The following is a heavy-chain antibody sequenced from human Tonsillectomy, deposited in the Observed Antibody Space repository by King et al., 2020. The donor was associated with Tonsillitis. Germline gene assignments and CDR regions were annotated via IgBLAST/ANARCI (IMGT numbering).Heavy chain of an antibody. Sequence: QLQLQESGPGLVKPSETLSLTCTVSGGSISSSSYYWGWIRHPPGKGLEWIGNIYYSGSTYYNPSLKSRVTISVDTSKNQFSLKRNSVTAADTAVYYCARPFVTYDYGGPRPTYFDYWGQGTLVTVSS. CDR2: IYYSGST. D-gene: IGHD4-17*01. CDR3: ARPFVTYDYGGPRPTYFDY. J-gene: IGHJ4*02. V-gene: IGHV4-39*01. CDR1: GGSISSSSYY.